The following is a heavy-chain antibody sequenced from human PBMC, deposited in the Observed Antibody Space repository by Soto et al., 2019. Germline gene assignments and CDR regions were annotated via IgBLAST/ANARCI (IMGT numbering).Heavy chain of an antibody. V-gene: IGHV3-30*03. D-gene: IGHD2-8*01. CDR2: ISYDEDTK. Sequence: QVQVVESGGDVVQPGRSLRLSCAASGFTFNGYGMHWVRQAPGKGLEWVAVISYDEDTKYYADSVKGRFTVSGDRSKNTLFLQMNSLRAEDTARYYCARANNGIYGAFEIGGQGTVVTVSS. CDR3: ARANNGIYGAFEI. J-gene: IGHJ3*02. CDR1: GFTFNGYG.